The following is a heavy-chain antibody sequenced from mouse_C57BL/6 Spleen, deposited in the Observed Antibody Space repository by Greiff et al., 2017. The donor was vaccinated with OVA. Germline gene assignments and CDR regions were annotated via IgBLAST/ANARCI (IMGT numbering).Heavy chain of an antibody. V-gene: IGHV1-78*01. CDR1: GYTFTDHT. CDR2: IYPRDGST. CDR3: ARLPDYSGSSFFAY. J-gene: IGHJ3*01. D-gene: IGHD1-1*01. Sequence: VQLQQSDAELVKPGASVKISCKVSGYTFTDHTIHWMKQRPEQGLDWIGYIYPRDGSTKYNEKFKGKATLTADKSSSTAYMQLNSLTCEDSAVDFGARLPDYSGSSFFAYWGQGTMVTVSA.